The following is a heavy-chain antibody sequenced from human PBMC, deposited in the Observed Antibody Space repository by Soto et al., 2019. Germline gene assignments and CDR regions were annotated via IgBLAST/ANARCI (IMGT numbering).Heavy chain of an antibody. D-gene: IGHD2-15*01. CDR2: ISPLFSTS. CDR3: ARDPYCSGDRCYPLDY. V-gene: IGHV1-69*06. CDR1: GATFNNYV. J-gene: IGHJ4*02. Sequence: QVQLVQSGAEVKKPGSSVKVSCKTSGATFNNYVISWVRQAPGQGLEWMGGISPLFSTSNYAQRFQGRVTITADKSTTSVHMELISLRSEDTAVYYCARDPYCSGDRCYPLDYWGQGTLVTVSS.